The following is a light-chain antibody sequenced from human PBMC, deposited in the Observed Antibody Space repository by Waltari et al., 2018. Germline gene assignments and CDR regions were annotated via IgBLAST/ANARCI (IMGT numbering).Light chain of an antibody. Sequence: QSVLTQPPSASGTTGQRVTISCSGSSSNIGSNYVYWYQQLPGTAPKLLIYRHNQRPSGVPDRISGSKSGTAASLAISGLRSEDEADYYCAAWDDSLSGHVVFGGGTKLTVL. J-gene: IGLJ2*01. CDR2: RHN. CDR3: AAWDDSLSGHVV. V-gene: IGLV1-47*01. CDR1: SSNIGSNY.